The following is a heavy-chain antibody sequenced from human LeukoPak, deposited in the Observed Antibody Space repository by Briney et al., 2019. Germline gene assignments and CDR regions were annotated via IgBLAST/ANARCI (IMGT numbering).Heavy chain of an antibody. Sequence: GGSLRLSCAASGFTFSSYWMHWVRQAPGKGLVWISRVNSDGSSTTYADSVKGRFTISRDNAKNTLYLQMNSLRAEDTAVYYCARGSTQYSSGWYGLDYWGQGTLVTVSS. D-gene: IGHD6-19*01. CDR1: GFTFSSYW. CDR2: VNSDGSST. CDR3: ARGSTQYSSGWYGLDY. V-gene: IGHV3-74*01. J-gene: IGHJ4*02.